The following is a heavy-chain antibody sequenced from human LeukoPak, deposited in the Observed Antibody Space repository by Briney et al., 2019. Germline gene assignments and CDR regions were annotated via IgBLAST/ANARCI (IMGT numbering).Heavy chain of an antibody. Sequence: SETLSLTCSVSGGSISNSSYYWGWIRQPPGKGLEWIGTIYYSGSTYHNPSLKSRVIISVDTSKNQFSLKLSSVTAADTAVCYCARQRSKYYYENYWGQGTLVTVSS. CDR2: IYYSGST. J-gene: IGHJ4*02. CDR3: ARQRSKYYYENY. CDR1: GGSISNSSYY. V-gene: IGHV4-39*01. D-gene: IGHD3-22*01.